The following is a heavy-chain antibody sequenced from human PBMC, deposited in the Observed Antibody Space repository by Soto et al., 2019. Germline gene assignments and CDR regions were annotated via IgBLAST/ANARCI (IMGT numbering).Heavy chain of an antibody. CDR2: TYYRSKWYS. V-gene: IGHV6-1*01. CDR1: GGIVSSTSAA. J-gene: IGHJ4*02. CDR3: ARGSYYSRLV. Sequence: PSQTLSLTCAISGGIVSSTSAAWSWIRQSPSRGLEWLGRTYYRSKWYSDYAVSVKSRITINPDTSKNQFSLQLNSVTPEDTAVYYCARGSYYSRLVWGEGTLVTISS. D-gene: IGHD3-10*01.